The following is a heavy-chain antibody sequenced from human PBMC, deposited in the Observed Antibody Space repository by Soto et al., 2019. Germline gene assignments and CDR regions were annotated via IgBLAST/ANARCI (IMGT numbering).Heavy chain of an antibody. CDR2: IWYDGSNK. CDR3: AREAVAVAPYYYGMDV. D-gene: IGHD6-19*01. V-gene: IGHV3-33*01. J-gene: IGHJ6*02. Sequence: QVQLVESGGGVVQPGRSLRLSCAASGFTFSSYGMHWVRQAPGKGLEWVAVIWYDGSNKYYADSVNGRFTISRDNSKNTLYLQMNSLRAEDTAVYYCAREAVAVAPYYYGMDVWCQGTTVTVSS. CDR1: GFTFSSYG.